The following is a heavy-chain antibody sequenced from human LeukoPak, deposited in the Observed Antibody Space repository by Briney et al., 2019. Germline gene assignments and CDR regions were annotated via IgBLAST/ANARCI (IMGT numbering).Heavy chain of an antibody. V-gene: IGHV4-39*01. J-gene: IGHJ4*02. CDR1: GDSIRRSSYY. Sequence: SETLSLTCTVSGDSIRRSSYYWGWIRQPPGKGLEWIGSIYYSGSTYYNPSLKSRVTISVDTSKNQFSLKLSSVTAADTAVYYCARHFDGYLRYFDFWGQGTLVTVSS. D-gene: IGHD5-24*01. CDR2: IYYSGST. CDR3: ARHFDGYLRYFDF.